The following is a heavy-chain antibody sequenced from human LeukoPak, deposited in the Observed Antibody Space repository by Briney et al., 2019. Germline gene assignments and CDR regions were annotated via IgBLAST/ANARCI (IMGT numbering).Heavy chain of an antibody. CDR3: ARDPYNGGYGASYYYYMDV. CDR1: GFTFSSYG. CDR2: ITSSSSYT. Sequence: GGSLRLSCAASGFTFSSYGMSWVRQAPGKGLEWVSSITSSSSYTFYADSLRGRFTISRDNAKNSLYLQMNSLRAEDTAIYYCARDPYNGGYGASYYYYMDVWGKGTTVTISS. D-gene: IGHD1-26*01. V-gene: IGHV3-21*01. J-gene: IGHJ6*03.